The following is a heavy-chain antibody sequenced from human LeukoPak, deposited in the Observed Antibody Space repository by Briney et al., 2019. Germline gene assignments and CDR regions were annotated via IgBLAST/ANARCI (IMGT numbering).Heavy chain of an antibody. V-gene: IGHV4-61*02. Sequence: SETLSLTCTVSGDSISSGDYYWSWIRQPAGKGLEWIGRISSSGSTNYNPSLKSRVTISVDMSKNQVSLKLSSVTAADTAVYYCARDRVGQQLVGRKYYYYYMDVWGKGTTVTISS. J-gene: IGHJ6*03. CDR1: GDSISSGDYY. CDR3: ARDRVGQQLVGRKYYYYYMDV. CDR2: ISSSGST. D-gene: IGHD6-13*01.